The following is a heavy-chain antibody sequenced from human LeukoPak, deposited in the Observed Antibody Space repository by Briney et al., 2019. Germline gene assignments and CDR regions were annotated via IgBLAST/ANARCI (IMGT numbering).Heavy chain of an antibody. J-gene: IGHJ4*02. CDR1: GGSISSGGYY. CDR2: IYYSGST. CDR3: ARGGAGYGGNPNFDY. V-gene: IGHV4-31*03. Sequence: NPSQTLSLTCTVSGGSISSGGYYWSWIRQHPGKGLEWIGYIYYSGSTYYNPSLKSRVTISVDTSKNQFSLKLSSVTAADTAVYYCARGGAGYGGNPNFDYWGQGTLVTVSS. D-gene: IGHD4-23*01.